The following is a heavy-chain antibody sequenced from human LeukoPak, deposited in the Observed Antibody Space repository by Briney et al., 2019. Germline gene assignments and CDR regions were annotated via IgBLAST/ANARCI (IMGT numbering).Heavy chain of an antibody. CDR1: GYTFTGYY. CDR2: INPNSGGT. V-gene: IGHV1-2*02. D-gene: IGHD6-13*01. J-gene: IGHJ4*02. CDR3: ARTKEYSSSWYSPVDY. Sequence: GSVKVSCKASGYTFTGYYMHWGRQAPGQGLEWMGWINPNSGGTNYAQKFQGRVTMTRDTSISTAYMELSRLRSDDTAVYYCARTKEYSSSWYSPVDYWGQGTLVTVSS.